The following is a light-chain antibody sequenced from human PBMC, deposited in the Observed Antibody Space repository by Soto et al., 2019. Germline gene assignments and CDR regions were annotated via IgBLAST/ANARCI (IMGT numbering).Light chain of an antibody. CDR1: QSVSSSY. V-gene: IGKV3-20*01. CDR3: QQYGSSPYT. Sequence: EIVLTQSPSTLSLSPGERATLSGRASQSVSSSYLAWYQQKPGQAPRLLIYGASSRATGIPDRFSGSGSGTDFTLTISRLEPVDFAVYYCQQYGSSPYTFGQGTKLEIK. J-gene: IGKJ2*01. CDR2: GAS.